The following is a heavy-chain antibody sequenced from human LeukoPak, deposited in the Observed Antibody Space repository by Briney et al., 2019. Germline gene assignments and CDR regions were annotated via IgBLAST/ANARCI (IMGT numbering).Heavy chain of an antibody. CDR2: ISGSGGST. Sequence: GGSLRLSCAASGFTFSSYAMSWVRQAPGKGLEWVSAISGSGGSTYYADSVKGRLTISRDNSKHTLYLQMNSLRAEDTAVSSCAKGGDRMVFWFGPWGQGTLVTVSS. CDR3: AKGGDRMVFWFGP. D-gene: IGHD2-8*01. V-gene: IGHV3-23*01. J-gene: IGHJ5*02. CDR1: GFTFSSYA.